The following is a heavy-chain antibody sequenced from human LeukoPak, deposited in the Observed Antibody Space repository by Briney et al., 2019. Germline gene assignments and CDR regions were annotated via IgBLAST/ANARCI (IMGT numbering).Heavy chain of an antibody. Sequence: GGSLRLSCAASGFTFSSYSMNWVRQAPGKGLEWVSSMNSRSSSKYYADSVKGRFTISRDNAKNSLYLQMNSLRAEDTAVYYCARDRLLGYDSSGYYPGYWGQGTLVTVSS. D-gene: IGHD3-22*01. CDR3: ARDRLLGYDSSGYYPGY. J-gene: IGHJ4*02. V-gene: IGHV3-21*01. CDR2: MNSRSSSK. CDR1: GFTFSSYS.